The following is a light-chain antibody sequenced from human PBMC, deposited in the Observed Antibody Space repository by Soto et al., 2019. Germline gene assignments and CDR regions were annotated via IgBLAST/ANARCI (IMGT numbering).Light chain of an antibody. CDR3: QQYSVWPSIT. V-gene: IGKV3-15*01. J-gene: IGKJ5*01. CDR1: QSISSY. CDR2: GVS. Sequence: EIVMTQSPETLSVSAGERATLSCRATQSISSYLAWYQLKPGQAPRLLIYGVSTRATGIPARFSGSGSGTEFTLTISSLQSEAVAVYYCQQYSVWPSITFGQGTRLEIK.